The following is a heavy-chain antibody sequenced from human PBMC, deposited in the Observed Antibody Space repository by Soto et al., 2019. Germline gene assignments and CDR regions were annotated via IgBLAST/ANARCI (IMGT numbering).Heavy chain of an antibody. J-gene: IGHJ4*02. D-gene: IGHD6-13*01. Sequence: QLQLQESGPGLVKPSETLSLTCTVSGGSISSSSYYWGWIRQPPGKGLEWIGSIYYSGSTYYNPSLKSRVTISVDTSKNQFSLKLSSVTAADTAVYYCARQKFISGIAGLHPVYWGQGTLVTVSS. V-gene: IGHV4-39*01. CDR2: IYYSGST. CDR3: ARQKFISGIAGLHPVY. CDR1: GGSISSSSYY.